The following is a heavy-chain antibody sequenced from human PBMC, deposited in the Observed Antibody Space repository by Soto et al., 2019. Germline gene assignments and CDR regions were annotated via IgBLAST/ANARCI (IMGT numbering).Heavy chain of an antibody. J-gene: IGHJ4*01. CDR3: ARGGFSSSIRFDY. Sequence: ASVKVSCKASSYRFSSYAINWLRQVPGQGLEWMGWIATFNGDTKYAQKFQGRVTMTADTSTSTAYMELTGLKFDDTAVYYCARGGFSSSIRFDYWGQGTLVTVSS. CDR1: SYRFSSYA. D-gene: IGHD6-6*01. V-gene: IGHV1-18*01. CDR2: IATFNGDT.